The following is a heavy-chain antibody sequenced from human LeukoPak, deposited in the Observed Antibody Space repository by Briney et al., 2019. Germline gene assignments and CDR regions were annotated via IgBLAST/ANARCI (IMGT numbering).Heavy chain of an antibody. V-gene: IGHV3-21*01. CDR2: ISSSSSYT. CDR3: ARESVYYDSSGYYSTRTEYFQH. CDR1: GFTFSSYS. Sequence: SGGSLRLSCAASGFTFSSYSMNWVRQAPGKGLEWVSSISSSSSYTYYADSVKGRFTISRDNAKNSLYLQMNSLRAEDTAVYYCARESVYYDSSGYYSTRTEYFQHWGQGTLVTVSS. D-gene: IGHD3-22*01. J-gene: IGHJ1*01.